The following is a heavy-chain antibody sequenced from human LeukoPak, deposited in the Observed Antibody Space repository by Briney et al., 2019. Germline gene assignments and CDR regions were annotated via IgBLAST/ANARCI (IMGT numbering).Heavy chain of an antibody. CDR2: IHHSGST. CDR1: GGSISHGYW. CDR3: ARDYGDPGNWFDP. V-gene: IGHV4-4*02. D-gene: IGHD4-17*01. J-gene: IGHJ5*02. Sequence: SETLSLTCAVSGGSISHGYWWTWVRQPPGKGLEWIGEIHHSGSTNYNPSLKSRVTISVDTSKNQFSLKLSSVTAADTAVYYCARDYGDPGNWFDPWGQGTLVTVSS.